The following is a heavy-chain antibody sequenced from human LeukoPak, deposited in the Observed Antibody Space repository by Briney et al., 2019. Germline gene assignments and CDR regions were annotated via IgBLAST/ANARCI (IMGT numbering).Heavy chain of an antibody. D-gene: IGHD6-19*01. V-gene: IGHV3-21*01. CDR2: ISSSSSYI. CDR1: GFTFSSYS. CDR3: ARGAVAVAGPVDY. J-gene: IGHJ4*02. Sequence: GGSLRLSCAASGFTFSSYSMNWVRQAPRKGLEWVSSISSSSSYIYYADSVKGRFTISRDNAKNSLYLQMNSLRAEDTAVYYCARGAVAVAGPVDYWGQGTLVTVSS.